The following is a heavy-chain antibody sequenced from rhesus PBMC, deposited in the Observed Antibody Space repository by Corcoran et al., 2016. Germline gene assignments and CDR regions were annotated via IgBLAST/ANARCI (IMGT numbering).Heavy chain of an antibody. J-gene: IGHJ4*01. D-gene: IGHD3-9*01. CDR1: GGSISSNY. CDR2: IYGNNPYT. Sequence: QVQLQESGPGLVKPSETLSLTCAVSGGSISSNYWSWIRQSPGKGLEWIGYIYGNNPYTYYHPSLKSRFTISKDTSKNHFFLKLSSVTAADTAVYYCARASYEDDYVYFDYWGQGVLVTVSS. CDR3: ARASYEDDYVYFDY. V-gene: IGHV4S16*01.